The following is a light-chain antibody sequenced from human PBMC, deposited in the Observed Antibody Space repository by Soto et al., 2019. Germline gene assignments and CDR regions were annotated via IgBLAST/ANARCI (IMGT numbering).Light chain of an antibody. J-gene: IGLJ2*01. CDR1: SSDVGRYDL. V-gene: IGLV2-23*01. Sequence: QSALTQPASVSGSPGQSITISCTGTSSDVGRYDLVSWYRQYPGKAPKLMIYEDNKRPSGVSNRFSGSKSGNTASLTISGLQADDEADYYCCSYSVNRISTTLFGGGTKVTVL. CDR3: CSYSVNRISTTL. CDR2: EDN.